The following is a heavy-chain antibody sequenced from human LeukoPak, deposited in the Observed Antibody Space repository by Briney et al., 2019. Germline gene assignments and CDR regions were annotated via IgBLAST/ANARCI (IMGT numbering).Heavy chain of an antibody. CDR3: AKAWSGYSSRSPTGY. CDR1: GFTFSSYG. D-gene: IGHD6-13*01. Sequence: PGGSLRLSCAASGFTFSSYGMHWVRQAPGKGLEWVAVIWYDGSNKYYADSVKGRFTISRENSKNTLYLQMNSLRAEDTAVYYCAKAWSGYSSRSPTGYWGQGTLVTVSS. CDR2: IWYDGSNK. J-gene: IGHJ4*02. V-gene: IGHV3-33*06.